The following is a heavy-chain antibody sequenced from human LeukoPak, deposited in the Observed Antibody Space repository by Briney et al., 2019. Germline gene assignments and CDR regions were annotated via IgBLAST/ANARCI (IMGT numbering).Heavy chain of an antibody. CDR1: GGSFSGYY. Sequence: SETLSLXCAVYGGSFSGYYWSWIRQPPGKGLEWIGEINHSGSTNCNPSLKSRVTISVDTSKNQFSLKLSSVTAADTAVYYCASPRSITIFGVVRSNSFDYWGQGTLVTVSS. J-gene: IGHJ4*02. CDR3: ASPRSITIFGVVRSNSFDY. CDR2: INHSGST. V-gene: IGHV4-34*01. D-gene: IGHD3-3*01.